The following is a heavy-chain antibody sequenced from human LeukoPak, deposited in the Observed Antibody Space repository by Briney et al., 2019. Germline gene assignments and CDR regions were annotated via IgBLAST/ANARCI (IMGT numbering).Heavy chain of an antibody. D-gene: IGHD6-19*01. CDR2: INPKSGGT. Sequence: ASVKVSCKASGYTFTDYYMHWVRQAPGQGLEWMGWINPKSGGTNYAQNFEGRVTMTRDTSVRTAYMEVSRLTSDDTAVYYCARDMERSSGFEWGQGTLVTVSS. V-gene: IGHV1-2*02. J-gene: IGHJ4*02. CDR3: ARDMERSSGFE. CDR1: GYTFTDYY.